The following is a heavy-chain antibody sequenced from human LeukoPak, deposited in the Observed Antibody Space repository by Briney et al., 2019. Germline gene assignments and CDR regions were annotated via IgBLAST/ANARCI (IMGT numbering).Heavy chain of an antibody. D-gene: IGHD3-22*01. CDR1: GFTFSSYG. CDR2: ISYDGSNK. Sequence: GGSLRLSCAASGFTFSSYGMHWVRQAPCKGLEWVAVISYDGSNKYYADSVKGRFTISRDNSKNTLYLQMNSLRAEDTAVYYCAKDREYYYDSSGFDYWGQGTLVTVSS. CDR3: AKDREYYYDSSGFDY. V-gene: IGHV3-30*18. J-gene: IGHJ4*02.